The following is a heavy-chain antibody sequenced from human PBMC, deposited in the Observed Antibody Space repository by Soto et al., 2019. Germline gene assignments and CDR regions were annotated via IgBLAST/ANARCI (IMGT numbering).Heavy chain of an antibody. CDR1: GFTFSAFS. V-gene: IGHV3-48*02. CDR2: INRISNQI. Sequence: GSLRLSCAASGFTFSAFSMNWVRQAPGKGLEWVSYINRISNQIYYVDSVKGRFTISSDNAKSSLYLEMNSLRDEDTAVYYCARDSGYAFDIWGQGTMVTVSS. CDR3: ARDSGYAFDI. D-gene: IGHD5-12*01. J-gene: IGHJ3*02.